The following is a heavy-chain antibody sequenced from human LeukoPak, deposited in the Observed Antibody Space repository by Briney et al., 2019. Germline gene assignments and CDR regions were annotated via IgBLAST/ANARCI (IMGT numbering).Heavy chain of an antibody. CDR2: ISTSSSYT. Sequence: GGFLRLSCAASGFPFSDYYMNWIRQAPGKGLEWVSYISTSSSYTNYADSVKGRFTISRDNAKNSLYLQMNSLRAEDTAVYYCARDQYCTNGVCYTGLDYWGQGTLVTVSS. J-gene: IGHJ4*02. CDR1: GFPFSDYY. D-gene: IGHD2-8*01. V-gene: IGHV3-11*06. CDR3: ARDQYCTNGVCYTGLDY.